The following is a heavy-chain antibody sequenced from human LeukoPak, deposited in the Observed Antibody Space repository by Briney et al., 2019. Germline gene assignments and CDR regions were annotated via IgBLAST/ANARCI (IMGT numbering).Heavy chain of an antibody. J-gene: IGHJ4*02. D-gene: IGHD1-26*01. V-gene: IGHV4-59*12. CDR3: VRGGTYYLPY. CDR1: GGSISTSY. CDR2: IYYSGST. Sequence: SETLSLTCTVSGGSISTSYWSWIRQPPGKGLEWIGYIYYSGSTNYNPSLKSRVTISMDKSKNQLSLRLNSVTAADTAIYYCVRGGTYYLPYWGQGILVTVSS.